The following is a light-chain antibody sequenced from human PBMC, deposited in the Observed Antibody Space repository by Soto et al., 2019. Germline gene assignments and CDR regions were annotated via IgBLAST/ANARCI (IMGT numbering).Light chain of an antibody. Sequence: EIVLTHSPCTLSLSPGSRASLSCRASQSVSTDRLAWYQQKPRQSPRLPIYGASSRATGIPDRFSGSGSGTDFTLTISRPEPQDFAVYYCQQYGSSHALTFGGGTQVDI. V-gene: IGKV3-20*01. CDR1: QSVSTDR. CDR2: GAS. CDR3: QQYGSSHALT. J-gene: IGKJ4*01.